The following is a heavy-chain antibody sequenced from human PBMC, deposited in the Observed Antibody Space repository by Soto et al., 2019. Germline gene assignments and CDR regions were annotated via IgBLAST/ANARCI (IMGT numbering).Heavy chain of an antibody. CDR2: INTGNGDT. J-gene: IGHJ4*02. CDR1: GYAFTTYL. V-gene: IGHV1-3*04. D-gene: IGHD5-12*01. Sequence: QVQLVQSGAEVKKPGASVKISCKPSGYAFTTYLLYWVRQAPGQRLEWMGWINTGNGDTKYPQKFQGRVTITRDTSASTAYMELSSLTSEDTAVYYCASGNCGYICYHDYWGQGTLVTVSS. CDR3: ASGNCGYICYHDY.